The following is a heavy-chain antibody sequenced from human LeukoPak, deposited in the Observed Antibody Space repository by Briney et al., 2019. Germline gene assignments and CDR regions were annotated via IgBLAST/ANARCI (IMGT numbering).Heavy chain of an antibody. Sequence: PGGSLRLSCAASGFTFSSYWMHWVRQAPGKGLVWVSRINSDGSSTSYADSVKGRFTISRDNAKNTLYLQMNSLRAEDTAVYYCARVYYDSSGYSVVDYWGQGTLVTVSS. D-gene: IGHD3-22*01. CDR1: GFTFSSYW. CDR3: ARVYYDSSGYSVVDY. J-gene: IGHJ4*02. V-gene: IGHV3-74*01. CDR2: INSDGSST.